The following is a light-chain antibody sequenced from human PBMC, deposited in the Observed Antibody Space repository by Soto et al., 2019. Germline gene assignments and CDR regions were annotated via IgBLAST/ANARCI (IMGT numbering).Light chain of an antibody. CDR2: GNS. CDR3: QSYDNSLSVYV. Sequence: QSGLTQPPSVSGAPGQRVTISCTGSSSNIGAHYDVHWYQQLPGTAPKLLIYGNSNRPSGVPDRFSGSKSGTSASLAITGLQAEDEADYYCQSYDNSLSVYVFGTGTKVTV. J-gene: IGLJ1*01. V-gene: IGLV1-40*01. CDR1: SSNIGAHYD.